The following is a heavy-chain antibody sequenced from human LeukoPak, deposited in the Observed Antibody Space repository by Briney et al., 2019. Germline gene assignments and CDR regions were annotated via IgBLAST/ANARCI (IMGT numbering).Heavy chain of an antibody. D-gene: IGHD3-3*01. CDR3: ARGLSITIFGAGGY. CDR2: INPNSGGT. Sequence: GASVKVSCQASGYTFTGYYMHWVRPAPGQGLEWMGWINPNSGGTNYAQKFQGRVTMTRDTSISTAYMELSRLRSDDTAVYYCARGLSITIFGAGGYWGQGTLVTVSS. J-gene: IGHJ4*02. V-gene: IGHV1-2*02. CDR1: GYTFTGYY.